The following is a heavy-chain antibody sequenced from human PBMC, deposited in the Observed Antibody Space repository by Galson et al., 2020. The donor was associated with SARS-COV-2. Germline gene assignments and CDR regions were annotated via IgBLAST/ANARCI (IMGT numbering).Heavy chain of an antibody. CDR3: PRGQQTELLTPFDF. V-gene: IGHV4-30-2*01. Sequence: PSETLSLTCAVSGGSVSGGDFSWSWFRPPPGKGLEWIGYIYDSANTYSNPSPKSRVSISVDRSKNQFSLTLSSLTPADTAVYYCPRGQQTELLTPFDFWGQGTLVTVSS. J-gene: IGHJ4*02. CDR1: GGSVSGGDFS. D-gene: IGHD1-26*01. CDR2: IYDSANT.